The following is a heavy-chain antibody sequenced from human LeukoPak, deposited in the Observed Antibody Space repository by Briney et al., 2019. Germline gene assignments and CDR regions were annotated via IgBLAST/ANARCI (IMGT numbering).Heavy chain of an antibody. J-gene: IGHJ4*02. CDR1: GYTFTGYY. CDR3: ARVAYYYDSSGYYQ. D-gene: IGHD3-22*01. CDR2: INPNSGGT. V-gene: IGHV1-2*02. Sequence: ASVKVSCKASGYTFTGYYMHWVRQAPGQGLEWMGWINPNSGGTNYAQKFQGRVTMTRDTSISTAYMELSRLRSDDTAVYYCARVAYYYDSSGYYQWGQGTLVTVSS.